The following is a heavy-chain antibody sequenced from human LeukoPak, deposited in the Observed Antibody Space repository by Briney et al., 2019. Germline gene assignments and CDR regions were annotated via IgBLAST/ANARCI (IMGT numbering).Heavy chain of an antibody. J-gene: IGHJ4*02. D-gene: IGHD6-6*01. CDR2: IGGSGSGT. Sequence: GGSLRLSCAASGFTFSSYSMNWVRQAPGKGLERVTGIGGSGSGTFYGDSVKGRFTISRDNSKNTLYLQMNSLRAEDTAVYYCARVRYSSSSRSYYFDYWGQGTLVTVSS. CDR1: GFTFSSYS. V-gene: IGHV3-23*01. CDR3: ARVRYSSSSRSYYFDY.